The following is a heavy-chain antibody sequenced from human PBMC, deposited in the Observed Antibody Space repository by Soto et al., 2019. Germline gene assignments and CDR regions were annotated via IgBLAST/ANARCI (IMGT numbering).Heavy chain of an antibody. CDR2: ISWNSGSI. J-gene: IGHJ5*02. CDR1: GFPFDDYA. Sequence: SLRLSCAASGFPFDDYAMHWVRPAPGKGLEWVSGISWNSGSIGYADSVKGRFTISRDNAKNSLYLQMNSLRAEDTAVYYCARDADSRGYSYGPIGNWFDPWGQGTLVTVSS. V-gene: IGHV3-9*01. CDR3: ARDADSRGYSYGPIGNWFDP. D-gene: IGHD5-18*01.